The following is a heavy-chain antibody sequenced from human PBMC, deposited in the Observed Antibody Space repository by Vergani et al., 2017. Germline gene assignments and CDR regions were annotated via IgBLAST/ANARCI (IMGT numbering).Heavy chain of an antibody. V-gene: IGHV3-66*02. J-gene: IGHJ5*02. CDR3: ARGNYDGSGTYVDP. Sequence: ELQLVESGGGLVQPGGSLRLSCAASGSTVSGNYMTWVRQDPGKGLGWISHIYSGDETYYADSVKGRVTISRDTSKNTLHLQINSLRVEDTAVYYCARGNYDGSGTYVDPWGQGTLVIVSS. D-gene: IGHD3-10*01. CDR1: GSTVSGNY. CDR2: IYSGDET.